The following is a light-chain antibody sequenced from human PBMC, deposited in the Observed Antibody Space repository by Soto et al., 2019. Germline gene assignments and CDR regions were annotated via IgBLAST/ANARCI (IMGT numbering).Light chain of an antibody. CDR3: HQYGSSPRT. V-gene: IGKV3-20*01. Sequence: EIVLTQSPGTLSLSPGDRATLSCRASQSVSSSSLAWYQQKPGQAPRLLIYAASIRAPGIPGRFSGSGSGTDFTLTISRLEAEDFVVYYCHQYGSSPRTFGQGTKVEIK. J-gene: IGKJ1*01. CDR2: AAS. CDR1: QSVSSSS.